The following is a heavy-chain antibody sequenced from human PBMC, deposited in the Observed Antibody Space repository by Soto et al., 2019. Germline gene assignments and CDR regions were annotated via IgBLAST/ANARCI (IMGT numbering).Heavy chain of an antibody. D-gene: IGHD2-2*01. Sequence: PGGPLRLSCAASGFTFSSYSMNWVRQAPGKGLEWVSSISSSSSYIYYADSVKGRFTISRDNATNSLYLQMNSLRAEDTAVYYCARDKVPAAMSDYYYGMDVWGQGTTVTVSS. V-gene: IGHV3-21*01. CDR1: GFTFSSYS. J-gene: IGHJ6*02. CDR3: ARDKVPAAMSDYYYGMDV. CDR2: ISSSSSYI.